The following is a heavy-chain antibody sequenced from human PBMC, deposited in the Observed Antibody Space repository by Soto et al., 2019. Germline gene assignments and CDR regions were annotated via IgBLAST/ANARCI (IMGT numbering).Heavy chain of an antibody. CDR3: ARYSSAWGL. J-gene: IGHJ4*02. Sequence: LRLSCAASGFTFSTYLMSWVRQAPGKGLEWVANIKYDGSETYYVDSVKGRFTISRDNAKNSLYLQMNSLRGEDTAVYYCARYSSAWGLWGQGTLVPVSP. V-gene: IGHV3-7*01. D-gene: IGHD6-19*01. CDR1: GFTFSTYL. CDR2: IKYDGSET.